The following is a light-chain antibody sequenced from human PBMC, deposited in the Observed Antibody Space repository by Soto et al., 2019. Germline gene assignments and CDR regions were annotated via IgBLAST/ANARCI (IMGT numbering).Light chain of an antibody. CDR3: KQYNGSPCT. J-gene: IGKJ2*02. V-gene: IGKV1-5*03. CDR2: KAS. Sequence: DIQMTQSPSTLSASVGDRVTITCRASQSISSWLAWYQQKPGKAPKLLIYKASTLESGVPSRFSGSGSGTEFTLTISSLQADDFATYYCKQYNGSPCTFGQGTKMEI. CDR1: QSISSW.